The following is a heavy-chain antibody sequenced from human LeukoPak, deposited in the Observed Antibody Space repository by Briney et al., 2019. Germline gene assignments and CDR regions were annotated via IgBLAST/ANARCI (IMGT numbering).Heavy chain of an antibody. D-gene: IGHD1-26*01. CDR1: GYTFTGYY. CDR2: INPNSGGT. CDR3: ARVQWELLLGRAFDI. Sequence: ASVKVSCKASGYTFTGYYMHLVRQAPGQGLEWMGWINPNSGGTNYAQKFQGRVTMTRDTSISTAYMELSRLRSDDTAVYYCARVQWELLLGRAFDIWGQGTMVTVSS. J-gene: IGHJ3*02. V-gene: IGHV1-2*02.